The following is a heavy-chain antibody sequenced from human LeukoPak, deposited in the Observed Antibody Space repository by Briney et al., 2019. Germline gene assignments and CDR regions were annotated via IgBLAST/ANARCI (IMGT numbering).Heavy chain of an antibody. CDR1: GFTFYSFA. D-gene: IGHD6-19*01. Sequence: GGSLRLSCAASGFTFYSFAMSWVRQAPGKGLEWVSSISGSGGSTYYADSVKGRFTISRDNSRNTLYPQMNSLRAEDTAVYYCAKDHGVAVAGMYYWGQGTLVTVSS. J-gene: IGHJ4*02. CDR3: AKDHGVAVAGMYY. CDR2: ISGSGGST. V-gene: IGHV3-23*01.